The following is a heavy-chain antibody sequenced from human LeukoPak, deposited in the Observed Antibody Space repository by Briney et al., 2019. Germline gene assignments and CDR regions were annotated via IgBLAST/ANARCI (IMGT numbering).Heavy chain of an antibody. CDR1: GFSISSYY. J-gene: IGHJ6*04. V-gene: IGHV4-59*01. Sequence: PSETLSLTCTVSGFSISSYYWSWIRQPPGKGLEWIGYIYYSGSTNYNPSLKRRVTISVDTSKNQFSLKLSSVTAADTAVYYCARGRTVVAAEDGMDVWGKGTTVTVSS. CDR3: ARGRTVVAAEDGMDV. D-gene: IGHD2-15*01. CDR2: IYYSGST.